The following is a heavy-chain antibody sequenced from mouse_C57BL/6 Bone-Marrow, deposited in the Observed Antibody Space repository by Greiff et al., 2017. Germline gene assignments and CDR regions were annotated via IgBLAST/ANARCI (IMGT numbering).Heavy chain of an antibody. CDR3: ARKPYYGNLSDFDV. CDR2: ISSGSSTI. V-gene: IGHV5-17*01. CDR1: GFTFSDYG. D-gene: IGHD2-10*01. Sequence: DVKLVESGGGLVKPGGSLKLSCAASGFTFSDYGMHWVRQAPEKGLEWVAYISSGSSTIYYADTVKGRFTISRDNAKNTLFLQMTSLRSEDTAMYYCARKPYYGNLSDFDVWGTGTTVTVSS. J-gene: IGHJ1*03.